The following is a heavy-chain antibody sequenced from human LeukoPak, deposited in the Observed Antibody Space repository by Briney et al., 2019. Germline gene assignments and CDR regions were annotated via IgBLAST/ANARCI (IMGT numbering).Heavy chain of an antibody. D-gene: IGHD1-1*01. J-gene: IGHJ3*02. Sequence: PSETLSLTCTVSGGSISSSSYYWGWIRQPPGKGLEWIGSIYYSGSTNYNPSLKSRVTISVDTSKNQFSLKLSSVTAADTAVYYCATRRGPKLERRAAFDIWGQGTMVTVSS. CDR2: IYYSGST. V-gene: IGHV4-39*07. CDR3: ATRRGPKLERRAAFDI. CDR1: GGSISSSSYY.